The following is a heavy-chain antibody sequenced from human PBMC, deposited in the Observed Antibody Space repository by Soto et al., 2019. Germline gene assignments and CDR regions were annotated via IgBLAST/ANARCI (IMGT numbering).Heavy chain of an antibody. V-gene: IGHV4-34*01. CDR2: INHSGTT. D-gene: IGHD2-8*02. CDR3: ARAGGAYDYGMDV. CDR1: GGSISGYY. J-gene: IGHJ6*02. Sequence: PSETLSLTCAVYGGSISGYYWSWIRQPPGKGLEWIGEINHSGTTKNKPSPKSRVTISVDTSKNQFSLKLNSVTAAGTAIYYCARAGGAYDYGMDVWGRGTTVTVSS.